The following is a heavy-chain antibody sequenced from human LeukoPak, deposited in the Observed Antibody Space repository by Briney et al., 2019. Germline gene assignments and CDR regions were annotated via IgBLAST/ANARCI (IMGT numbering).Heavy chain of an antibody. CDR1: GFTFGDYA. D-gene: IGHD6-13*01. V-gene: IGHV3-49*04. J-gene: IGHJ4*02. CDR3: TRLSSWYYFDY. Sequence: PGGSLRLSCAASGFTFGDYAMSWVRQAPGKGLEWVGFIRSKAYGGTTEYAASVKGRFTISRDDSKSIAYLQMNSLKTEDTAVYYCTRLSSWYYFDYWGQGTLVTVSS. CDR2: IRSKAYGGTT.